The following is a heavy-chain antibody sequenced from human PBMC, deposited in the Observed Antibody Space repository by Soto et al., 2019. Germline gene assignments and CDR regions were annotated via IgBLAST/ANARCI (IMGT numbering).Heavy chain of an antibody. CDR1: GGTISRYY. J-gene: IGHJ6*02. CDR3: ARHLWGYCGTDCYPLDV. CDR2: MYNTGST. V-gene: IGHV4-59*01. Sequence: PWKTLSLTCTVSGGTISRYYWTWIRKPPGKGLEWIGYMYNTGSTVYNPSFTSRVTISVDTSKNQFSLKLNSVTAADTAVYYCARHLWGYCGTDCYPLDVWGQGTTVTVSS. D-gene: IGHD2-21*02.